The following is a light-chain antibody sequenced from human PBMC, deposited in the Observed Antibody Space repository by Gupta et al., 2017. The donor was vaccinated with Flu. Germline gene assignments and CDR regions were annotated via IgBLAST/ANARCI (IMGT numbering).Light chain of an antibody. Sequence: EIVMTQSPATLSVSPGDRASLSCRASQSIGSSLAWYQQKGGQAPRLLIYGASTRATGMPSRFSGSGSGTEFTLTISSLQSEDIAVYYCQQFHDWPRTFGQGTKVEIK. CDR1: QSIGSS. CDR3: QQFHDWPRT. J-gene: IGKJ1*01. CDR2: GAS. V-gene: IGKV3D-15*01.